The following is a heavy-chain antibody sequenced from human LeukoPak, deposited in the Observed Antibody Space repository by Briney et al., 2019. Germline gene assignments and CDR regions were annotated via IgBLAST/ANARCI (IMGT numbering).Heavy chain of an antibody. V-gene: IGHV3-20*04. CDR1: GFTFDDYG. CDR3: ARVGTEVRGVIIIYYYYYMDV. Sequence: GGSLRLSGAASGFTFDDYGMSWVRQAPGKGLEWVSGINWNGGSTGYADSVKGRFTISRDNAKNSLYLQMNSLRAEDTALYYCARVGTEVRGVIIIYYYYYMDVWGKGTTVTVSS. J-gene: IGHJ6*03. D-gene: IGHD3-10*01. CDR2: INWNGGST.